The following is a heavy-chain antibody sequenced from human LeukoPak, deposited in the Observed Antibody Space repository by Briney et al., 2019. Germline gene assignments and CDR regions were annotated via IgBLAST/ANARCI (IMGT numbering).Heavy chain of an antibody. CDR1: GGSISSSSYY. V-gene: IGHV4-39*01. Sequence: PSETLSLTCTVSGGSISSSSYYWGWIRQPPGKGLEWIGSIYYSGSTYHNPSLKSRVTISVDTSKNQFSLKLSSVTAADTAVYYCASLAAAASSGDDAFDIWGQGTMVTVSS. CDR3: ASLAAAASSGDDAFDI. D-gene: IGHD6-13*01. CDR2: IYYSGST. J-gene: IGHJ3*02.